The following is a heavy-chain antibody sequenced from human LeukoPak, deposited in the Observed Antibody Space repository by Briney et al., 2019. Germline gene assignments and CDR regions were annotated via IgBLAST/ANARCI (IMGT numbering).Heavy chain of an antibody. Sequence: NPSGSLRLSGAVSGFSLSDYYMNWVRQAPGKGLKWISYVTSTGRSTNYADSVKGRFTISRDSAKNSVSLQLSSLTAEDTAVYYCASGRRGSYYTFQVWGQGTLVSASS. D-gene: IGHD3-16*01. CDR2: VTSTGRST. CDR1: GFSLSDYY. CDR3: ASGRRGSYYTFQV. J-gene: IGHJ4*02. V-gene: IGHV3-11*01.